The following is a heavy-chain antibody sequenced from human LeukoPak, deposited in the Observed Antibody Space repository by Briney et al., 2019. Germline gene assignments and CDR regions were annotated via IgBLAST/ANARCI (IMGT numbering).Heavy chain of an antibody. V-gene: IGHV1-18*01. Sequence: ASVKVSCKASGYTFTSYGISWVRQAPGQGLEWMGWISAYNGNTNYAQKLQGRVTMTTDTSTSTAYMELRGLRSDDTAVYYCARLSGGYDSGYFDYWGQGTLVTVSS. J-gene: IGHJ4*02. D-gene: IGHD5-12*01. CDR1: GYTFTSYG. CDR3: ARLSGGYDSGYFDY. CDR2: ISAYNGNT.